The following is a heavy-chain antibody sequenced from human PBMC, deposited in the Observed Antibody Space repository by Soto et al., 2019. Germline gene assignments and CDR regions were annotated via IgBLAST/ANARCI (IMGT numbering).Heavy chain of an antibody. V-gene: IGHV3-23*01. CDR1: GFTFSSSA. Sequence: EVQLLESGGGLVQPGGSLRLSCAASGFTFSSSAMSWVRQAPGKGLEWVSGISSSGDSIHYADSVKGRFTISRDNSKNTLHLQMTSLRVEDTAVYHCVREVRYACTGNWGQGTLVTVSS. CDR2: ISSSGDSI. J-gene: IGHJ4*02. CDR3: VREVRYACTGN. D-gene: IGHD2-2*01.